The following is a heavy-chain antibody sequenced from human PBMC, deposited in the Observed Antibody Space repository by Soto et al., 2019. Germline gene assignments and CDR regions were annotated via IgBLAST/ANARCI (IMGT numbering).Heavy chain of an antibody. CDR2: VIPILGAS. CDR3: ARSRGSYYTNFDS. J-gene: IGHJ4*02. CDR1: ADTFTGYT. D-gene: IGHD3-10*01. V-gene: IGHV1-69*08. Sequence: QVQLVQSGAKVKKPGSSVKVSCKASADTFTGYTVTWVRRAPGQGLEWVGRVIPILGASNFAQKFQGRVTISADKSADTAYMVLTGLTSEDTAVYYCARSRGSYYTNFDSWGQGTLVTVSS.